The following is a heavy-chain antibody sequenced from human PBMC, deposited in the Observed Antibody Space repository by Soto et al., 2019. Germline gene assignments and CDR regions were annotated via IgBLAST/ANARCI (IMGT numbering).Heavy chain of an antibody. D-gene: IGHD2-15*01. V-gene: IGHV1-18*01. J-gene: IGHJ4*02. CDR3: ARGWTGIDV. CDR1: GYTFTTFG. Sequence: QVQLVQSGAEVKKPGASVKVSCKASGYTFTTFGISWVRQAPGQGLEWMGWISAYNGNTNYAQKFQGRVTMTTDTATSTAYMEVRSLSFGDTAVCYSARGWTGIDVWGQGTLVTVSS. CDR2: ISAYNGNT.